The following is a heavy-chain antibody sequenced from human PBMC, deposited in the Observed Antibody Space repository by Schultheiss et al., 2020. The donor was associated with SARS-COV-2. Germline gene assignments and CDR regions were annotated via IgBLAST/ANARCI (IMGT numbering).Heavy chain of an antibody. CDR1: GFTFSNYE. Sequence: GESLKISCAASGFTFSNYEMNWVRQAPGKGLEWVSYVSRSGGTTFYAESVKGRFTISRDDAENSLSLQMYSLRADDTAVYYCARGSTYYYGSGSYPGFSYFDSWGQGALVTVSS. J-gene: IGHJ4*02. CDR3: ARGSTYYYGSGSYPGFSYFDS. V-gene: IGHV3-48*03. CDR2: VSRSGGTT. D-gene: IGHD3-10*01.